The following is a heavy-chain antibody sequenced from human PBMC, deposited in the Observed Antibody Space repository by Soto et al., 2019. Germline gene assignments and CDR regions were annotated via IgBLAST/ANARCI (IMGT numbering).Heavy chain of an antibody. CDR1: GGSISSYY. Sequence: SETLSLTCTVSGGSISSYYWSWIRQPPGKGLEWIGYIYYSGSTNYNPSLKSRLTMSEDRSKNQISLNLRSVTASDTAVYYCAYNPCGGGTCHSAFDVWGQGTMVTVSS. D-gene: IGHD2-15*01. V-gene: IGHV4-59*12. CDR3: AYNPCGGGTCHSAFDV. J-gene: IGHJ3*01. CDR2: IYYSGST.